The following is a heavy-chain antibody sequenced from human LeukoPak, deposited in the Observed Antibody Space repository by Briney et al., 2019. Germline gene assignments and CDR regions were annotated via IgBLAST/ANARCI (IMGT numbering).Heavy chain of an antibody. Sequence: GASVKVSCKASGYTFTDYYMHWVRQAPGQGLEWMGWISAYNGNTNYAQKLQGRVTMTTDTSTSTAYMELRSLRSDDTAVYYCARVVSSGYFDYWGQGTLVTVSS. D-gene: IGHD6-19*01. CDR2: ISAYNGNT. V-gene: IGHV1-18*04. CDR3: ARVVSSGYFDY. J-gene: IGHJ4*02. CDR1: GYTFTDYY.